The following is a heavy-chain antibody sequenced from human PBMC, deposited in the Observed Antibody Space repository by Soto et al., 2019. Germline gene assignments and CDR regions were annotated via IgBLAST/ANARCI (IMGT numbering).Heavy chain of an antibody. CDR1: GNTFTSQH. V-gene: IGHV1-46*01. Sequence: ASVKVSCKASGNTFTSQHMHWVRQAPGQGLEWMGIANPAGGITTHAPKFQDRLTMTSDTSTSTVYMELSGLRSGDTAVYYCARTDRDFYGLDVWGQGTTVTVSS. CDR2: ANPAGGIT. J-gene: IGHJ6*02. CDR3: ARTDRDFYGLDV.